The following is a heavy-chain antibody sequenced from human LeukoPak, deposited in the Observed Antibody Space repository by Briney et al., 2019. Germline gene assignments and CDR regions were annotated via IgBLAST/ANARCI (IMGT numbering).Heavy chain of an antibody. V-gene: IGHV3-30*02. D-gene: IGHD3-10*01. CDR3: ARSRAFGTFDAFDM. CDR1: GFTLNDHG. J-gene: IGHJ3*02. CDR2: IRYDGTDE. Sequence: PGGSLRLSCVASGFTLNDHGMHWVRQAPGKGQEWLAFIRYDGTDESYGASVRGRLTISRDDSLNTLYLQMDSLGHDDTAVYYCARSRAFGTFDAFDMWGQGTMVTVSS.